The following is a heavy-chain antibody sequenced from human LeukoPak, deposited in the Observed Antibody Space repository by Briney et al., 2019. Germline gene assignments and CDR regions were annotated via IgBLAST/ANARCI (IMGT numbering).Heavy chain of an antibody. V-gene: IGHV3-30*03. Sequence: GWSLRLSCAASGFTFSSYGMHWVRQAPGKGLEWVAVISYDGSNKYYADSVKGRFTISRDNSKNTLYLQMNSLRAEDTAVYYCARVPREPYYYYGMDVWGQGTTVTVSS. D-gene: IGHD1-26*01. CDR2: ISYDGSNK. CDR1: GFTFSSYG. J-gene: IGHJ6*02. CDR3: ARVPREPYYYYGMDV.